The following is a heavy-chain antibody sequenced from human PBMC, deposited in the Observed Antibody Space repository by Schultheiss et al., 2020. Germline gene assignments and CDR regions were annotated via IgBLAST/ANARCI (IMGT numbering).Heavy chain of an antibody. D-gene: IGHD3-10*01. J-gene: IGHJ4*02. CDR1: GFTFSSYD. Sequence: GGSLRLSCAASGFTFSSYDMHWVRQAPGKGLEWVSGISWNSGSIGYADSVKGRFTISRDNAKNSLYLQMNSLRAEDTAVYYCVVGDFIATSFDQWGQGTLVTVSS. CDR3: VVGDFIATSFDQ. V-gene: IGHV3-9*01. CDR2: ISWNSGSI.